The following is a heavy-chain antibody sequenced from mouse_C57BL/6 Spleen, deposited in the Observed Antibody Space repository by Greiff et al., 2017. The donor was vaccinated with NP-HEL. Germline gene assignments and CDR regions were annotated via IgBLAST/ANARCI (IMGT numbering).Heavy chain of an antibody. D-gene: IGHD2-12*01. CDR1: GYSITSGYY. V-gene: IGHV3-6*01. Sequence: EVQLQQSGPGLVKPSQSLSLTCSVPGYSITSGYYWNWIRQFPGNKLEWMGYISYDGSNNYNPSLKNRISITRDTSKNQFFLKLNSVTTEDTATYYCARDLRYWGQGTTLTVSS. J-gene: IGHJ2*01. CDR2: ISYDGSN. CDR3: ARDLRY.